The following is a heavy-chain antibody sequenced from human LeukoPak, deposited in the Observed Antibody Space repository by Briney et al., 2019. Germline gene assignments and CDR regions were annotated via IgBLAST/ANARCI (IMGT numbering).Heavy chain of an antibody. V-gene: IGHV1-8*02. Sequence: GASVKVSCKASGYTFTSYGISWVRQATGQGLEWMGWMNPNSGNTGYAQKFQGRVTMTRNTSISTAYIELSSLRSEDTAVYYCARGLRITMVRGVTYQANYYYYYYMDVWGKGTTVTISS. D-gene: IGHD3-10*01. J-gene: IGHJ6*03. CDR2: MNPNSGNT. CDR3: ARGLRITMVRGVTYQANYYYYYYMDV. CDR1: GYTFTSYG.